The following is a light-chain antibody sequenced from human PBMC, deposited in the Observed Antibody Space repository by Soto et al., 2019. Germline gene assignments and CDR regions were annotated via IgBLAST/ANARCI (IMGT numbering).Light chain of an antibody. CDR2: SNN. J-gene: IGLJ3*02. CDR3: AGWDDSVNGWV. CDR1: SSNIGTNT. Sequence: QSVLTQAPSASGTPGQRVTISCSGSSSNIGTNTVNWYQQFPGTAPKLLIYSNNQRPSGVPVRFSGSKSGTSASLAISGLQSEDEAFYSCAGWDDSVNGWVFGGGTKLTVL. V-gene: IGLV1-44*01.